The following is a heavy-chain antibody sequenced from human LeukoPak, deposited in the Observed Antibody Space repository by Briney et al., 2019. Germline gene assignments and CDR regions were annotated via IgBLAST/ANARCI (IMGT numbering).Heavy chain of an antibody. CDR1: GFTFSSYS. Sequence: PGGSLRLSCAASGFTFSSYSMNWVRQAPGKGLEWVSYISSSSSTIYYADSVKGRFTISRDNAKNSLYLQMNSLRAEDTAVYYCARDPTSNRHDSSGYFYYFDYWGQGTLVTVSS. CDR2: ISSSSSTI. J-gene: IGHJ4*02. D-gene: IGHD3-22*01. V-gene: IGHV3-48*01. CDR3: ARDPTSNRHDSSGYFYYFDY.